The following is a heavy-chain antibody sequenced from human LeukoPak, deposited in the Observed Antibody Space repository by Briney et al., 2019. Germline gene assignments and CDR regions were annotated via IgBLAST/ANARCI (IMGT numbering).Heavy chain of an antibody. CDR1: GYTFTTYP. J-gene: IGHJ4*02. CDR2: INAGNGNT. D-gene: IGHD3-10*01. CDR3: AREGVHYNSGSSYFDY. V-gene: IGHV1-3*01. Sequence: GASVKVSCKVSGYTFTTYPMHWLRQAPGQGLEWMGWINAGNGNTKYSQRFQDRVTITRDTSANIVYMELSSLRSEDTAVYYCAREGVHYNSGSSYFDYWGQGTLVTVSS.